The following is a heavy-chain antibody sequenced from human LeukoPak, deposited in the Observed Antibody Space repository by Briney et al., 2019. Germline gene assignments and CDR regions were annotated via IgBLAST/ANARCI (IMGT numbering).Heavy chain of an antibody. D-gene: IGHD3-3*01. CDR2: IYYSGST. V-gene: IGHV4-39*07. Sequence: SETLSLTCTVSGGSISSSSYYWGWIRQPPGKGLEWIGSIYYSGSTYYNPSLKSRVTISVDTSKNQFSLKLSSVTAADTAVYYCARVGYDFWSGYDYCYYMDVWGKGTTVTVSS. J-gene: IGHJ6*03. CDR3: ARVGYDFWSGYDYCYYMDV. CDR1: GGSISSSSYY.